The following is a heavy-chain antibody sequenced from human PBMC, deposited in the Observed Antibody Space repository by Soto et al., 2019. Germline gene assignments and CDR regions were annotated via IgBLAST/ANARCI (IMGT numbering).Heavy chain of an antibody. CDR1: GYTFTSYG. D-gene: IGHD3-3*01. J-gene: IGHJ3*02. Sequence: QVQLVQSGAEVKKPGASVKVSCKASGYTFTSYGISWVRQAPGQGLEWMGWISAYNGNTNYAQKRQGRATMTTVPSTSTAYMELTSLRSDDTAVYYCARALMSFPARYYDFWSGYSLWAFDIWGQGTMVTVSS. CDR3: ARALMSFPARYYDFWSGYSLWAFDI. V-gene: IGHV1-18*01. CDR2: ISAYNGNT.